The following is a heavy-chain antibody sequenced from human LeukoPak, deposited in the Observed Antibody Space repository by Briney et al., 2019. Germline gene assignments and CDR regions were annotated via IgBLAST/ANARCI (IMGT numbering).Heavy chain of an antibody. V-gene: IGHV4-59*01. CDR3: ARGEMYYDILTGFRNWFDP. J-gene: IGHJ5*02. Sequence: SETLSLTCTVSGGSISNYYWSWTRQPPGKGLEWIGYIHYSGGTNYNPSLKSRVTISVDTSKNQFSLNLISVTAADTAVYCCARGEMYYDILTGFRNWFDPWGQGTLVTVSS. CDR1: GGSISNYY. D-gene: IGHD3-9*01. CDR2: IHYSGGT.